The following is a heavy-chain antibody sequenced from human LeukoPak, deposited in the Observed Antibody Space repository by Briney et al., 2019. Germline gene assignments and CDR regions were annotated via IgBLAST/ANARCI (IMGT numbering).Heavy chain of an antibody. CDR3: ARDVEMATMGY. Sequence: GGSLRLSCAASGFTFSSYSMNWVRQAPGKGLEWVSYISSSSTIYYADSVKGRFTISRDNAKNSLYLQMNSLRAEDTAVYYCARDVEMATMGYWGQGTLVTVSS. J-gene: IGHJ4*02. D-gene: IGHD5-24*01. CDR2: ISSSSTI. CDR1: GFTFSSYS. V-gene: IGHV3-48*01.